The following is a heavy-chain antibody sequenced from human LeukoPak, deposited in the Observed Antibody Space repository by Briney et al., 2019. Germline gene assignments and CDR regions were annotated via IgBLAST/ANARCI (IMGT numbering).Heavy chain of an antibody. CDR1: GFTFSRYS. J-gene: IGHJ3*02. D-gene: IGHD6-19*01. CDR3: ARGRVGQWLVDAFDI. CDR2: ISTSSSFL. Sequence: GGSLRLSCAASGFTFSRYSMNWVRQAPGKGLEWVSSISTSSSFLYYADSVKGRFTISRDNAKNSLYLQMNSLRAEDTAVYYCARGRVGQWLVDAFDIWGQGTMVTVSS. V-gene: IGHV3-21*01.